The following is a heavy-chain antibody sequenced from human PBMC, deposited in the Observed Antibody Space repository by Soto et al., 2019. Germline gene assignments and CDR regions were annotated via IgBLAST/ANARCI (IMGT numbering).Heavy chain of an antibody. Sequence: QVHLVQSGAEVKKFGASVKVSCKASGYTFTDYHIHWVRQAPGQGLEWMGIINPADGTTNFAQKFQGRVTMPRDTSTSTVYMELSSLTSEDTAVYYCATEGVVVPAAVPHWFDPWGQGALVTISS. CDR1: GYTFTDYH. V-gene: IGHV1-46*01. J-gene: IGHJ5*02. CDR3: ATEGVVVPAAVPHWFDP. D-gene: IGHD2-2*02. CDR2: INPADGTT.